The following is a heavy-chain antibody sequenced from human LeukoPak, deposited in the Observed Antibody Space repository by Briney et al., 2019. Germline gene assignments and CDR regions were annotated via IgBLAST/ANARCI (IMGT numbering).Heavy chain of an antibody. D-gene: IGHD3-9*01. CDR2: IYYSGST. CDR3: ARRPGDDILTGYPDY. V-gene: IGHV4-39*01. J-gene: IGHJ4*02. CDR1: GGSISSSSYY. Sequence: PSETLSLTCTVSGGSISSSSYYSGWIRQPPGKGLEWIGSIYYSGSTYYHPSLKRRVTISVDTSKNQFSLKLSSVTAADTAVYYCARRPGDDILTGYPDYWGQGTLVTVSS.